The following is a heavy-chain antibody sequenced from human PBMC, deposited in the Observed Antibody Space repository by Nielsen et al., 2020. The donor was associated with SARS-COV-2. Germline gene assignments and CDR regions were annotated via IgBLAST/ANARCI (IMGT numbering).Heavy chain of an antibody. CDR3: ARDSAAQGGTLNYYYYYYMDV. D-gene: IGHD6-25*01. J-gene: IGHJ6*03. CDR1: GYTFTSYY. CDR2: INPSGGST. Sequence: ASVKVSCKASGYTFTSYYMHWVRQAPGQGLEWMGIINPSGGSTSYAQKFQGRVTMTRDTSTSTVYMELSSLRSEDTAVYYCARDSAAQGGTLNYYYYYYMDVWGKGTTVTVSS. V-gene: IGHV1-46*01.